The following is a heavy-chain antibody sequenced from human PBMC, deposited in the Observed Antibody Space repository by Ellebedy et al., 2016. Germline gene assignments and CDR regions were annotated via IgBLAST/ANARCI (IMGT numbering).Heavy chain of an antibody. CDR3: ARAEDYDILTGYWFGAFDI. J-gene: IGHJ3*02. CDR2: IKQDGSEK. D-gene: IGHD3-9*01. CDR1: GFTFSSYW. Sequence: GESLKISXAASGFTFSSYWMSWVRQAPGKGLEWVANIKQDGSEKYYVDSVKDRFTISRDNAKNSLYLQMNSLRAEDTAVYYCARAEDYDILTGYWFGAFDIWGQGTMVTVSS. V-gene: IGHV3-7*01.